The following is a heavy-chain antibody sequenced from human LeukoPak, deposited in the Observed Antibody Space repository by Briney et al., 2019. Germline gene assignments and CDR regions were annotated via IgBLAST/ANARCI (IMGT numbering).Heavy chain of an antibody. D-gene: IGHD2-2*02. CDR1: GYSINNTYY. CDR3: ARAHSSYNQYYYYMDV. J-gene: IGHJ6*03. V-gene: IGHV4-38-2*02. Sequence: SETLSLTCTVSGYSINNTYYWGWIRQPPGKGLEWIGSIYHSGSTYYNPSLKSRVTISVDTSKNQFSLKLRSVTAADTAFYYCARAHSSYNQYYYYMDVWGKGTTVTVSS. CDR2: IYHSGST.